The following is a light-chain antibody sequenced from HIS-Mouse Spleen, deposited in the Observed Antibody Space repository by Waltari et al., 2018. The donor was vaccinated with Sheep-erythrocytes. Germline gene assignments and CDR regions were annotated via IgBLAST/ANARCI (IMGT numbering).Light chain of an antibody. V-gene: IGKV1-39*01. CDR2: AAS. CDR3: QQSYGTPPT. J-gene: IGKJ4*01. Sequence: DIQMTQSPSSLSASVGDRVTITYRASQSISSYLNWYQQKPGKAPKLLIYAASSLQSWVPSRFSGSGSGTDFTLTISSLQPEDFATYYCQQSYGTPPTFGGGTKVEIK. CDR1: QSISSY.